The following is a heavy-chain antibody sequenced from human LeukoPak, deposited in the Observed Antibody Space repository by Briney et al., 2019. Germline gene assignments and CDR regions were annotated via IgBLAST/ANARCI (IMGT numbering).Heavy chain of an antibody. J-gene: IGHJ4*02. Sequence: GGSLRLSCAASGFTFSSYAMSWVRQAPGKGLEWVSAISGSGGSTYYADSVKGRFTISRDNSKNTLYLQMNSLRAEDTAVYYCAKSRYLEPTEDIVVVPAAAPLSYWGQGTLVTVSS. D-gene: IGHD2-2*01. CDR3: AKSRYLEPTEDIVVVPAAAPLSY. CDR2: ISGSGGST. CDR1: GFTFSSYA. V-gene: IGHV3-23*01.